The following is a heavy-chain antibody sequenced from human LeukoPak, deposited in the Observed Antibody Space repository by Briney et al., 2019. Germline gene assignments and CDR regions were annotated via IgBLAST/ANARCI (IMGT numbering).Heavy chain of an antibody. CDR1: GFTFSSYW. CDR2: IKQDGREK. J-gene: IGHJ4*02. Sequence: GGSLRLSCAASGFTFSSYWMSWVRQAPGKGLEWVANIKQDGREKYYVDSVKGRFTISRDNAKNSLYLQMNSLRAEDTAVYYCARSGQYYYGSGSYPYWGQGTLVTVSS. CDR3: ARSGQYYYGSGSYPY. V-gene: IGHV3-7*01. D-gene: IGHD3-10*01.